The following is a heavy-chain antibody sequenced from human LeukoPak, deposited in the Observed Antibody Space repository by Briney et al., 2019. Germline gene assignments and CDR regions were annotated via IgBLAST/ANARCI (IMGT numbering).Heavy chain of an antibody. CDR2: INHSGST. J-gene: IGHJ3*02. V-gene: IGHV4-34*01. Sequence: SETLSLTCAVYGGSFSGYYWSWIRQPPGKGLEWIGEINHSGSTNYNPSLKSRVTISVDTSKNQFSLKLSSVTAADTAAYYCARDRVDSQGPAFDIWGQGTMVTVSS. CDR3: ARDRVDSQGPAFDI. CDR1: GGSFSGYY. D-gene: IGHD2-15*01.